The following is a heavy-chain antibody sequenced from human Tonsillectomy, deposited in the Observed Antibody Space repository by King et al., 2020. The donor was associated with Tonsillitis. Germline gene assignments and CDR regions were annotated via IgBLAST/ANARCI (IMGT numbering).Heavy chain of an antibody. D-gene: IGHD4-17*01. Sequence: VQLVESGGGLVQPGGSLRLSCAASGFTFSSYAVSWVRQAPGKGLEWVSEISGSGGSTYYADSVKGRFTNSRDNSKNTLYLQMNSLRAEDTAVYYCAKGMGMTTAHYWGQGTQVTVSS. CDR1: GFTFSSYA. CDR3: AKGMGMTTAHY. CDR2: ISGSGGST. J-gene: IGHJ4*02. V-gene: IGHV3-23*04.